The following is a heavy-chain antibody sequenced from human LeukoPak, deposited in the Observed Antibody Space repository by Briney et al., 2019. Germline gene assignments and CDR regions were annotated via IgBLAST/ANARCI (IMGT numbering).Heavy chain of an antibody. J-gene: IGHJ6*03. Sequence: ASVTVSCKASGGTFSSYAISWVRQAPGQGLEWMGGIIPIFGTANYAQKFQGRVTITTDESTSTAYMELSSLRSEDTAVYYCARVTTVHYYYYYMDVWGKGTTVTVSS. D-gene: IGHD4-11*01. CDR3: ARVTTVHYYYYYMDV. V-gene: IGHV1-69*05. CDR2: IIPIFGTA. CDR1: GGTFSSYA.